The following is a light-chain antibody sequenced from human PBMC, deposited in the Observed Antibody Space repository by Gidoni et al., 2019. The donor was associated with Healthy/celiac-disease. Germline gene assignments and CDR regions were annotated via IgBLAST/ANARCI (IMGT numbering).Light chain of an antibody. J-gene: IGLJ2*01. V-gene: IGLV3-25*03. CDR2: KDS. CDR1: ALAKQY. CDR3: QSADRSGTYVV. Sequence: SYELTQPPSVSVSPGQTARITCSGDALAKQYAYWYQQKPGQGPVLVIYKDSERPSGIPERFSGSSSGTTVTLTISGVQAEDEADYYCQSADRSGTYVVFGGGTKLTVL.